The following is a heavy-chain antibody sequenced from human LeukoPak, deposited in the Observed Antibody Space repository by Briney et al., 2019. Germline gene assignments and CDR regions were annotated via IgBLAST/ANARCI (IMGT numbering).Heavy chain of an antibody. D-gene: IGHD4-17*01. J-gene: IGHJ4*02. CDR3: AKDRSMTTVTPFDN. V-gene: IGHV3-30*02. CDR2: IRYDGSNR. Sequence: GGSLRLSCAASGFSFITYGIHWVRQAPGKGLEWVAFIRYDGSNRFYADSVRGRFTISRDNSKNTVYLQMNSLRAEDTAVYCAKDRSMTTVTPFDNWGQGTLVAVSS. CDR1: GFSFITYG.